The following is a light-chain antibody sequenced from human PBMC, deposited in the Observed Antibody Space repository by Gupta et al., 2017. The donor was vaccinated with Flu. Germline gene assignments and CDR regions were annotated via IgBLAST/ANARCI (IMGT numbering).Light chain of an antibody. V-gene: IGKV4-1*01. Sequence: VALGERATINCKASQSVFYSSTNQNYLAWYQQKPGQPPRLLIYWASTRESGVPARFSGSGSGTDFTLTITRLQAEDVAVYYCQQYSRGPETFGQGTKVESK. CDR1: QSVFYSSTNQNY. CDR2: WAS. CDR3: QQYSRGPET. J-gene: IGKJ1*01.